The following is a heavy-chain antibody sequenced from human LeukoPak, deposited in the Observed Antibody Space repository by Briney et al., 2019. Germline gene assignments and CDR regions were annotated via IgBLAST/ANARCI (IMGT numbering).Heavy chain of an antibody. V-gene: IGHV3-7*01. J-gene: IGHJ5*02. Sequence: GGSLRLSCEGSEFSFSSYWMSWVRQAPGKGLEWVAKIKQDGSEKYYVDSVKGRFAISRDNAKNSMYLLMNSLRVEDTAVYYCVRDVLYYYGAERLFWFDPWGQGTLVTVSS. D-gene: IGHD3-10*01. CDR2: IKQDGSEK. CDR1: EFSFSSYW. CDR3: VRDVLYYYGAERLFWFDP.